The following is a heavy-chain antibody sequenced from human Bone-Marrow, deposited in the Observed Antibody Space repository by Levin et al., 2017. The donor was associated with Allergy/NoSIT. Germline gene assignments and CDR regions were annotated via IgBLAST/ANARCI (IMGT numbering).Heavy chain of an antibody. J-gene: IGHJ4*02. Sequence: GGSLRLSCAASGFTFSSYWMSWVRQAPGKGLEWVANIKQDGSEKYYVDSVKGRFTISRDNAKNSLYLQMNSLRAEDTAVYYCARDASATTFLAHVEYWGQGTLVTVSS. V-gene: IGHV3-7*01. CDR3: ARDASATTFLAHVEY. CDR2: IKQDGSEK. D-gene: IGHD1-26*01. CDR1: GFTFSSYW.